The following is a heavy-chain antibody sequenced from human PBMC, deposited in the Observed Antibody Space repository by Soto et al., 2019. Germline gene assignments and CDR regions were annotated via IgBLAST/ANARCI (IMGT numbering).Heavy chain of an antibody. CDR1: GYTFTSYD. D-gene: IGHD7-27*01. CDR3: ARLRHWGRAFDI. V-gene: IGHV1-8*01. J-gene: IGHJ3*02. Sequence: GASVKVSCKASGYTFTSYDINWLRQATGQGLEWMGWMNPNSGNTGYAQKFQGRVTMTRNTSISTAYMELSSLRSEDTAVYYCARLRHWGRAFDIWGQGTMVTVSS. CDR2: MNPNSGNT.